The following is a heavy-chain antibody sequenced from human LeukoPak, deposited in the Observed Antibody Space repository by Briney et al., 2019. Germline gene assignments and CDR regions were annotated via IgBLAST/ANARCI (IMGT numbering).Heavy chain of an antibody. D-gene: IGHD4-17*01. Sequence: PGGSLRLSCATSGFTFSSCAMSWVRQAPGKGLEWVSAISNDGISTYSADSVKGRFTFSRNNSKDTLYLQMNSLRVEDTALYYCARVSLTTANFDSWGQGTLVTVSS. CDR3: ARVSLTTANFDS. J-gene: IGHJ4*02. V-gene: IGHV3-23*01. CDR1: GFTFSSCA. CDR2: ISNDGIST.